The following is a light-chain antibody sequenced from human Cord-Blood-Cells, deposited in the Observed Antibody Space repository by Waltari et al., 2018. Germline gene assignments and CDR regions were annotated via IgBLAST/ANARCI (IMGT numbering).Light chain of an antibody. V-gene: IGKV1D-8*01. J-gene: IGKJ2*01. Sequence: VIWMTQSPSLLSASTGDRVTTSCQMNQDISSYVVWYQQKPGKAPELLIYAASTLQSGVPSRFSGSGSGTDFTLTISCLQSENFATYYCQQYYSFPYNFGHGTKLEIK. CDR3: QQYYSFPYN. CDR2: AAS. CDR1: QDISSY.